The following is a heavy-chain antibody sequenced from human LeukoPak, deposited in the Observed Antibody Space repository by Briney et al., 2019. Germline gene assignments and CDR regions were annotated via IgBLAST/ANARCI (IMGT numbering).Heavy chain of an antibody. D-gene: IGHD3-16*01. CDR3: ARDFSGGYFDY. J-gene: IGHJ4*02. CDR2: IYYSGST. Sequence: SETLSLTCTVSGGSISSGGYYWSWIRQHPGKGLEWIGYIYYSGSTYYNPPLKSRVTISVDTSKNQFSLKLSSVTAADTAVYYCARDFSGGYFDYWGQGTLVTVSS. V-gene: IGHV4-31*03. CDR1: GGSISSGGYY.